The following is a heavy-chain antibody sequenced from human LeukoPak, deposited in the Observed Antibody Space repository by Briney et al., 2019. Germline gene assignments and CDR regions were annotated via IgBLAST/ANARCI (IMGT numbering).Heavy chain of an antibody. Sequence: GESLKISCKGSGYRFTSYWIGWVRQMPGKGLEWMGIIYPGDSDTRYSPSFQGQVTISADKSISTAYLQWSSLKASDTAMYYCVSGGPRLRFLEGEYNWFDPWSQGTLVTVSS. CDR1: GYRFTSYW. V-gene: IGHV5-51*01. CDR3: VSGGPRLRFLEGEYNWFDP. D-gene: IGHD3-3*01. CDR2: IYPGDSDT. J-gene: IGHJ5*02.